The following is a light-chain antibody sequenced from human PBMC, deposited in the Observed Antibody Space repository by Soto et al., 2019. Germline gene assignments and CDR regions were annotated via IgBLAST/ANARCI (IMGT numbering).Light chain of an antibody. Sequence: QLVLTQSSSASASLGSSVKLTCTLSSGHSSYIIAWHQQQPGKAPRYLMKLEGSGSYNKGSGVPDRFSGSSSGADRYLTISNLQSEDEADYYCETWYSTTPRAVFGGGTQMTVL. CDR2: LEGSGSY. CDR3: ETWYSTTPRAV. V-gene: IGLV4-60*03. CDR1: SGHSSYI. J-gene: IGLJ7*01.